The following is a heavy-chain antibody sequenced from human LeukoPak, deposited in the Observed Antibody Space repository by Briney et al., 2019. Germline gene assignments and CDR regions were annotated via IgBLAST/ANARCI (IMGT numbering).Heavy chain of an antibody. CDR2: IGGSGDRT. V-gene: IGHV3-23*01. Sequence: PGGSLRLSCAASGFTFSSYGMSWVRQAPGKGLEWVSAIGGSGDRTYHADSVKGRFTVSRDNSKSTLYLQMNSLRAEDTAVYYCTKRRYYDSGIPHYWGQGTRVTVSS. CDR3: TKRRYYDSGIPHY. D-gene: IGHD3-10*01. CDR1: GFTFSSYG. J-gene: IGHJ4*02.